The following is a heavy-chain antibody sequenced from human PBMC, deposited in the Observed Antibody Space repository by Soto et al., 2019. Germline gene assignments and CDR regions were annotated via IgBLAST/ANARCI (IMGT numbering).Heavy chain of an antibody. CDR3: ATTAATGPFKGVAFDI. J-gene: IGHJ3*02. CDR2: IYYAGNT. Sequence: PSETLSLTCTVSGGSISSYYWSWIRQPPGKGLEWIGFIYYAGNTNYNPPLKSRVTISIAPSKNQLSLNLTSVTATDTAVYFCATTAATGPFKGVAFDIWGQGTMVTVSS. D-gene: IGHD6-13*01. V-gene: IGHV4-59*08. CDR1: GGSISSYY.